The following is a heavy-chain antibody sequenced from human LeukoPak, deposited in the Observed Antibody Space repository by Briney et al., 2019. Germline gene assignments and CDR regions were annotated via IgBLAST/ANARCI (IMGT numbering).Heavy chain of an antibody. CDR1: GGSISSYY. V-gene: IGHV4-59*01. CDR2: IYYSGST. J-gene: IGHJ4*02. CDR3: ARVPSYDSSGYSPYYYFDY. Sequence: SETLSLTCTVSGGSISSYYWSWIRQPPGKGLEWIGYIYYSGSTNYNPSLKSRVTISVDTSKNQFSLKLSSVTAADTAVYYCARVPSYDSSGYSPYYYFDYWGQGTLVTVSS. D-gene: IGHD3-22*01.